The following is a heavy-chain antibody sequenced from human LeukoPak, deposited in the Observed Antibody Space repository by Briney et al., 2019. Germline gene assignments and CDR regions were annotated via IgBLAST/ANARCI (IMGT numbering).Heavy chain of an antibody. D-gene: IGHD3-16*01. J-gene: IGHJ4*02. CDR3: VRDLILVWAPGDDFDF. CDR1: GFAFSAYW. V-gene: IGHV3-74*01. Sequence: GGSLRLSCAASGFAFSAYWMHWVRQAPGKGLEWVSRINEDATTITYADSVKGRFIISRGNSKKSLYLQMNNLRAEDTAVYYCVRDLILVWAPGDDFDFWGQGTLVIVSS. CDR2: INEDATTI.